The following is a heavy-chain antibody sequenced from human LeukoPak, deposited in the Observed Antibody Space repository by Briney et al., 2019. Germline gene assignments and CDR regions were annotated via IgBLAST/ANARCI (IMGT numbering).Heavy chain of an antibody. CDR1: GYTFNSYG. J-gene: IGHJ4*02. CDR3: ARDHVGGIAAAATARY. CDR2: ISAYNGNT. Sequence: ASAKVSCKASGYTFNSYGISWVRQAPGQGLEWMGWISAYNGNTNYAQKLQGRVTMTTDTSTSTAYMELRSLRSDDTAAYYCARDHVGGIAAAATARYWGQGTLVTVSS. V-gene: IGHV1-18*04. D-gene: IGHD6-13*01.